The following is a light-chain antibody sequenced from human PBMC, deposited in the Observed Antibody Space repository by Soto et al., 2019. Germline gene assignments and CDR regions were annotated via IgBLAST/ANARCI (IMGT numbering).Light chain of an antibody. CDR1: SSNIGAGYV. CDR2: DNT. Sequence: QSVLTQPPSVSGAPGQRVTINCIGSSSNIGAGYVVHWYQQLPGTAPKLLIYDNTNRPSGVPDRFSGSKSGNTASLTISGLQVEDEADYYCCSYAGSSSLVFGGGTKLTVL. J-gene: IGLJ2*01. CDR3: CSYAGSSSLV. V-gene: IGLV1-40*01.